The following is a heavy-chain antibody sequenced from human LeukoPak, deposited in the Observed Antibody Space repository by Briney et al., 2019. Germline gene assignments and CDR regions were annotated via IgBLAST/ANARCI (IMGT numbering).Heavy chain of an antibody. V-gene: IGHV3-33*04. D-gene: IGHD6-6*01. Sequence: VIWSDGITKYYADSVKGRFTISRDNAKNSLYLQMSSLRDEDTAVYYCARKGLADYWGQGTLVTVSS. CDR3: ARKGLADY. CDR2: IWSDGITK. J-gene: IGHJ4*02.